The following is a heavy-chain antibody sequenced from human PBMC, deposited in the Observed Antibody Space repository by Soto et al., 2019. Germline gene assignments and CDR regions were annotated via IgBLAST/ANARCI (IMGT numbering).Heavy chain of an antibody. CDR1: GFTVSSYG. D-gene: IGHD3-10*01. Sequence: GSLRLGGAASGFTVSSYGMHWVRQAPGKGLEWVAVISYDGSNKYYADSVKGRFTISRDNSKNTLYLQMNSLRAEDTAVYYCAKDQSGGTFDYWGQGTLVTVSS. V-gene: IGHV3-30*18. CDR2: ISYDGSNK. J-gene: IGHJ4*02. CDR3: AKDQSGGTFDY.